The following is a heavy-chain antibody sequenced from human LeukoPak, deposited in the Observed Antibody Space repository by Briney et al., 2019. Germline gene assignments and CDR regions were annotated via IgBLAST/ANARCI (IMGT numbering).Heavy chain of an antibody. CDR2: INPNSGGT. CDR3: ARGGTYYYDSSGYYAPKPYYYGMDV. Sequence: ASVKVSCKASGYTFTGYFMHWVRQAPGQGLEWMGWINPNSGGTNYAQKFQGRVTMTRDTSISTAYMELSRLRSDDTAVYYCARGGTYYYDSSGYYAPKPYYYGMDVWGQGTTVTVSS. D-gene: IGHD3-22*01. V-gene: IGHV1-2*02. CDR1: GYTFTGYF. J-gene: IGHJ6*02.